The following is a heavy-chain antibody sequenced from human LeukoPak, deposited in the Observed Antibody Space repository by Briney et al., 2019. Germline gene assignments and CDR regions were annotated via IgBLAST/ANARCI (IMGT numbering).Heavy chain of an antibody. V-gene: IGHV4-59*01. CDR1: GGSISSYY. J-gene: IGHJ2*01. D-gene: IGHD1-26*01. CDR3: ARAVWEGYFDL. Sequence: PSQTLSLTCTVSGGSISSYYWSWIRQPPGKGLEWIGYIYYSGSTNYNPSLKSRVTISVDTSKNQFSLKLSSVTAADTAVYYCARAVWEGYFDLWGRGTLVTVSS. CDR2: IYYSGST.